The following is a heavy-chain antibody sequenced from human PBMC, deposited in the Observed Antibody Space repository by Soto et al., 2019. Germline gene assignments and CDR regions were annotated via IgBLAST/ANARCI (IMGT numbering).Heavy chain of an antibody. CDR2: ISYSGST. D-gene: IGHD3-22*01. CDR1: GGSITSGGYY. J-gene: IGHJ4*02. Sequence: SETLSLTCTVSGGSITSGGYYLSWIRQHPGKALEWIGYISYSGSTSYSPSLKSRLSISVDMSKKQFSLKLSSVTAADTALYYCARGGGSDYLFDYWGQGILVTVSS. CDR3: ARGGGSDYLFDY. V-gene: IGHV4-31*03.